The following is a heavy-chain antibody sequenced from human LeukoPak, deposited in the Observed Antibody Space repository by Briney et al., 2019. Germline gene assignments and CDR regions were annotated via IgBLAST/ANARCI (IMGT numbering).Heavy chain of an antibody. CDR3: ARVTTPGSSWYYYYYYMDV. V-gene: IGHV1-69*13. CDR1: GGTFSSYA. CDR2: IIPIFGTA. D-gene: IGHD6-13*01. J-gene: IGHJ6*03. Sequence: SVKVSCKASGGTFSSYAISWVRQAPGQGLEWMGGIIPIFGTANYAQKFQGRVTITADESTSTAYMDLSSLRSEDTAVYYCARVTTPGSSWYYYYYYMDVWGKGTTVTVSS.